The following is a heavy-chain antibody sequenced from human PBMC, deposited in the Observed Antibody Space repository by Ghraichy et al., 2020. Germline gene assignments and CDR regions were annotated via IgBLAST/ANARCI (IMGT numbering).Heavy chain of an antibody. J-gene: IGHJ4*02. D-gene: IGHD3-22*01. V-gene: IGHV3-30*03. Sequence: GGSLRLSCAASGFTFSSYGMHWVRQAPGGGLEWLAVISHDGTNRFYTDSVKGRFTISRDNSNNMLFLQMTSLTTDDTAVYYCARSDVYYDTRNYYLQRDWGQGILVTVSS. CDR2: ISHDGTNR. CDR3: ARSDVYYDTRNYYLQRD. CDR1: GFTFSSYG.